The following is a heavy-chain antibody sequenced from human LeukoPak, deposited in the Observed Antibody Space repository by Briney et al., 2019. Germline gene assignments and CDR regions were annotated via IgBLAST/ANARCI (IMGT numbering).Heavy chain of an antibody. CDR3: ARAALIGYSSGWYYFDY. Sequence: PSETLSLTCAVYGGSFSGYYWSWIRQPPGKGLEWIGEINHSGSTNYNPSLKSRVTISVDTSKNQFSLKLSSVTAADTAVYYCARAALIGYSSGWYYFDYWGQGTLVTVSS. CDR1: GGSFSGYY. D-gene: IGHD6-19*01. J-gene: IGHJ4*02. CDR2: INHSGST. V-gene: IGHV4-34*01.